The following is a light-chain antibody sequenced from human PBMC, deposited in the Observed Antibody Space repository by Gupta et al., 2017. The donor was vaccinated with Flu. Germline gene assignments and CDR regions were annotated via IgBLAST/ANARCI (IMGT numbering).Light chain of an antibody. CDR3: MQGAHWPWA. Sequence: DVEMTQSPLSLPVTLGKPASRSCRSSQCVVYREGNTYLHWFQQRPGQSPRRLIYQVSYRDSGVPDRFSGRGSGTDFTLKISRVEAEDIGIYFCMQGAHWPWAFGQGTTVEIK. CDR2: QVS. CDR1: QCVVYREGNTY. V-gene: IGKV2-30*01. J-gene: IGKJ1*01.